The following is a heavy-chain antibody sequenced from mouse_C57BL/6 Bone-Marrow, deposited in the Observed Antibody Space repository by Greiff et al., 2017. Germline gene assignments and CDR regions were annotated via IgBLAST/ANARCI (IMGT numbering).Heavy chain of an antibody. CDR3: ARLGAYYSNYDAMDY. CDR1: GYAFSSSW. J-gene: IGHJ4*01. CDR2: IYPGDGDT. D-gene: IGHD2-5*01. V-gene: IGHV1-82*01. Sequence: QVQLKESGPELVKPGASVKISCKASGYAFSSSWMNWVKQRPGKGLEWIGRIYPGDGDTNYNGKFKGKATLTADKSSRTAYVQLSSLTSEDSAVYFCARLGAYYSNYDAMDYWGQGTSVTVSS.